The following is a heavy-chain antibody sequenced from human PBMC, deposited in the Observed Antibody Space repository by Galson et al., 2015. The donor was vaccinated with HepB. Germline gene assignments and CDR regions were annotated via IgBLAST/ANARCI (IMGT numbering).Heavy chain of an antibody. CDR3: TTDNYYYYGMDV. Sequence: SLRLSCAASGFTFSNAWMSWVRQAPGKGLEWVGRIKSKTDGGTTDYAAPVKGRFTISRDDSKNTLYLQMNSLKTEDTAVYYCTTDNYYYYGMDVWGQGTTVTVSS. CDR1: GFTFSNAW. CDR2: IKSKTDGGTT. V-gene: IGHV3-15*01. J-gene: IGHJ6*02.